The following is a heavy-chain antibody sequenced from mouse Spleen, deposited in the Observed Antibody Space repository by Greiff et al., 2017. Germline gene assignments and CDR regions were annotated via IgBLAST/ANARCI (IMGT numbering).Heavy chain of an antibody. V-gene: IGHV14-4*01. CDR2: IDPENGDT. CDR1: GFNIKDDY. J-gene: IGHJ3*01. Sequence: EVQLQQSGAELVRPGASVKLSCTASGFNIKDDYMHWVKQRPEQGLEWIGWIDPENGDTEYASKFQGKATITADTSSNTAYLQLSSLTSEDTAVYYCTTGLLRPFAYWGQGTLVTVSA. CDR3: TTGLLRPFAY. D-gene: IGHD2-3*01.